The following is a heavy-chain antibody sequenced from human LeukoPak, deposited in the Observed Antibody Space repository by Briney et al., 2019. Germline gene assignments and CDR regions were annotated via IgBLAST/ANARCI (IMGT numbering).Heavy chain of an antibody. CDR2: ILFDGSNT. CDR3: AKARPRITMIVVVIPFDY. Sequence: GGSLRLSCAASGFSFSSHGMEWVRQSPGKGLEWVAVILFDGSNTDYADSVKGRFTISRDNSKNTLYLQMNSLRAEDTAVYYCAKARPRITMIVVVIPFDYWGQGTLVTVSS. V-gene: IGHV3-33*06. D-gene: IGHD3-22*01. J-gene: IGHJ4*02. CDR1: GFSFSSHG.